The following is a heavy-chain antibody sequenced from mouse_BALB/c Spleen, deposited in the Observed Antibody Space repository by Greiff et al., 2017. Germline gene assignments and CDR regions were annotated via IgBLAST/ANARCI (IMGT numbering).Heavy chain of an antibody. CDR1: GFTFSSYA. CDR3: ARGTYDGFYAMDY. V-gene: IGHV5-6-5*01. J-gene: IGHJ4*01. CDR2: ISSGGST. D-gene: IGHD2-3*01. Sequence: DVQLVESGGGLVKPGGSLKLSCAASGFTFSSYAMSWVRQTPEKRLEWVASISSGGSTYYSDSVKGRFTISRDNARNILYLQMSSLRSEDTAMYYCARGTYDGFYAMDYWGQGTSVTVSS.